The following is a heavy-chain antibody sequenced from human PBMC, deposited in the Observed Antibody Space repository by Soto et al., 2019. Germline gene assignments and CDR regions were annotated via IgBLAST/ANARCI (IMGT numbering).Heavy chain of an antibody. CDR1: GFTFNTYG. V-gene: IGHV3-30*03. CDR3: ARDTFGGSLWYLCGVDV. CDR2: ISYEGSNK. J-gene: IGHJ6*04. D-gene: IGHD3-16*01. Sequence: QVQLVESGGGVVQPGRSLRLSCAASGFTFNTYGMHWFRQAPGKGLECVAVISYEGSNKYYADSVKGRFTISRDNSKNTLYLQMNSQRPDDSAVYYFARDTFGGSLWYLCGVDVWGKGTTVAVSS.